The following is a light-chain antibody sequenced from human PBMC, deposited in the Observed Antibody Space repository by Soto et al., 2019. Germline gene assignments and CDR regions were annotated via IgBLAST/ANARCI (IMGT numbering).Light chain of an antibody. CDR2: DVT. CDR3: CSYAGNYTLL. CDR1: SRDVGIYNY. V-gene: IGLV2-11*01. J-gene: IGLJ2*01. Sequence: QSALTQPRSVSGSPGPSVTVSCTGTSRDVGIYNYVSWYQQRPGTAPKVMIYDVTKRPSGVPDRFSGSKSANTASLTISGLQADDEADYYCCSYAGNYTLLFGGGTKVTVL.